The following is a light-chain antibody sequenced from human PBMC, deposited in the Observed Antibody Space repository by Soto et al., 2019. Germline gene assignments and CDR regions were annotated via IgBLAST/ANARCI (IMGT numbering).Light chain of an antibody. Sequence: DIQMTQSPSSVSASVGDRVTITCRASQHNSSWLAWYQHHPGKAPKLLIYAASSLQSGVPSRFSGSGSGTDFTLAISSLQPEDFATYYCQPANSLPLTFGGGTKVDIK. J-gene: IGKJ4*01. CDR3: QPANSLPLT. CDR1: QHNSSW. V-gene: IGKV1-12*01. CDR2: AAS.